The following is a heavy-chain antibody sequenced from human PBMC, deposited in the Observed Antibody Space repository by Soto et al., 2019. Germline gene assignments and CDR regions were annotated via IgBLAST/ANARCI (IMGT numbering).Heavy chain of an antibody. CDR1: GGSISSGDYY. CDR3: ARVGYGGNSDGMDV. V-gene: IGHV4-30-4*01. D-gene: IGHD4-17*01. CDR2: IDYSGST. J-gene: IGHJ6*02. Sequence: QVQLQESGPGLVKPSQTLSLTCTVSGGSISSGDYYWSWIRQPPGKGLEWIGYIDYSGSTYYNPSLKSLFTISVDTSKNQFSLKLSSVTAADTAVYYCARVGYGGNSDGMDVWGQGTTVTVSS.